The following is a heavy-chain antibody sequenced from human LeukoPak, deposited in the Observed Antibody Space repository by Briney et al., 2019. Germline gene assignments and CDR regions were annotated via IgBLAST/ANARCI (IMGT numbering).Heavy chain of an antibody. V-gene: IGHV1-69*05. CDR1: GGTFSSYA. CDR2: IIPIFGTA. CDR3: ARGSLDCSSTSCFKHYYYYMDV. J-gene: IGHJ6*03. D-gene: IGHD2-2*01. Sequence: SVKVSCKASGGTFSSYAISWVRQAPGQGLEWMGGIIPIFGTANYAQKFQGRVTITTDESTSTAYMELSSLRSEDTAVYYCARGSLDCSSTSCFKHYYYYMDVWGKGTTVTVSS.